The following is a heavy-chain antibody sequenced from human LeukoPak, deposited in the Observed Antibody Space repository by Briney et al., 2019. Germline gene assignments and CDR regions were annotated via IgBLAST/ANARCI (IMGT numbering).Heavy chain of an antibody. CDR3: ASLRDYVWGSYRD. D-gene: IGHD3-16*02. Sequence: GGSLRLSCAASGFTFSSYSMNWVRQAPGKGLEWFSSISSSSSYIYYADSVKGRFTISRDNAKNSLYLQMNSLRAEDTAVYYCASLRDYVWGSYRDWGQGTLVTVSS. CDR2: ISSSSSYI. V-gene: IGHV3-21*01. CDR1: GFTFSSYS. J-gene: IGHJ4*02.